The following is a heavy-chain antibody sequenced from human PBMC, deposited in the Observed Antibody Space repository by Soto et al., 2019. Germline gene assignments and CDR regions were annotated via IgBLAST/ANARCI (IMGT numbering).Heavy chain of an antibody. CDR1: GGAVRSSNC. V-gene: IGHV4-4*02. D-gene: IGHD2-21*02. J-gene: IGHJ3*01. CDR2: IYHSGST. CDR3: ARGFSYCGGDCYYDAFEL. Sequence: SQTMRLTCAASGGAVRSSNCWRWVHQPPKKGLEWIGAIYHSGSTNYNPSLKSRFTISVDKSKNQFSLKLSSVTDADTAVYYCARGFSYCGGDCYYDAFELWGQGTMVTVS.